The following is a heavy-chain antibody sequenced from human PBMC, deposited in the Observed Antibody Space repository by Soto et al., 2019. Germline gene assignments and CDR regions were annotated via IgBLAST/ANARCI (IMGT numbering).Heavy chain of an antibody. V-gene: IGHV3-21*01. J-gene: IGHJ6*02. Sequence: GGSLRLSCAASGFTFNTYTMNWVRQAPGKGLEWVSSISSRSIYIYYAESVTGRFTISRDDARNSLYLQMNSLRAEDTSLYYCAREEVSRPNTYHGLDVWGQGTTVTVSS. CDR2: ISSRSIYI. CDR3: AREEVSRPNTYHGLDV. CDR1: GFTFNTYT.